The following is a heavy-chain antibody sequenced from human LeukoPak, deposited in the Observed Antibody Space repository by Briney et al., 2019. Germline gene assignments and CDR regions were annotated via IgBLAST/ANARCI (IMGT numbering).Heavy chain of an antibody. CDR3: AAGRPPDAFDI. J-gene: IGHJ3*02. V-gene: IGHV4-39*07. D-gene: IGHD1-26*01. CDR2: IYFSGST. Sequence: SETLSLTCTVSGDSISSSNYYWGCVRQPPGKGLEWIGSIYFSGSTYYNPSLKSRVTISVDTSKNYFSLKLSSVTAADTAVYYCAAGRPPDAFDIWGQGTMVTVSS. CDR1: GDSISSSNYY.